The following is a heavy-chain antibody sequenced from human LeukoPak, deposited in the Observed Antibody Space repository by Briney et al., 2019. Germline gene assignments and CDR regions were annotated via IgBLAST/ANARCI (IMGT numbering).Heavy chain of an antibody. Sequence: GASVKVSCKASGYTLTGHYIHWVRQAPGQGLEWMGRIIPNSGGTKYAQKFQGRVTMTRDTSISTAYMELSRLRSDDTAVYYCARERTISANWFDPWGQGTLVTVSS. V-gene: IGHV1-2*06. CDR2: IIPNSGGT. CDR1: GYTLTGHY. CDR3: ARERTISANWFDP. D-gene: IGHD3-3*01. J-gene: IGHJ5*02.